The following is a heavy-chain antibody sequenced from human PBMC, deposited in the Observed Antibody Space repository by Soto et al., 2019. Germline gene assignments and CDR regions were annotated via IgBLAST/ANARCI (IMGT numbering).Heavy chain of an antibody. CDR2: INPNSGGT. CDR3: ARYRGGRGQLDNWFDT. Sequence: ASVAVSWGPSGHTLSGDYVGWLRQTPGQGLEWMGWINPNSGGTNYAQKFQGGVTMTRDTSISTAYMELSRLRSDDTAVYYCARYRGGRGQLDNWFDTWGLGTLVTVSS. D-gene: IGHD6-6*01. CDR1: GHTLSGDY. V-gene: IGHV1-2*02. J-gene: IGHJ5*02.